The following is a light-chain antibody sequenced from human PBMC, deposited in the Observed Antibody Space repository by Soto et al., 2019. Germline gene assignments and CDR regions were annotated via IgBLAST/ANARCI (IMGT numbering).Light chain of an antibody. CDR1: QSVNNK. CDR2: GAF. V-gene: IGKV3-11*01. J-gene: IGKJ5*01. Sequence: EIVMTQSPATLSVSPGERVTLSCRASQSVNNKVAWYQQKPGQAPRLLISGAFNRATGIPARFSGSGSGTDFTLTISSLEPDDFAVYYCQQRADWPITFGQGTRLEI. CDR3: QQRADWPIT.